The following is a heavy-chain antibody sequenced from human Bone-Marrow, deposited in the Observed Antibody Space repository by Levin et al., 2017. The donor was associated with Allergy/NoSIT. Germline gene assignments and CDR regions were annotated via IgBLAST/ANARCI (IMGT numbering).Heavy chain of an antibody. CDR2: LWYDGSHQ. Sequence: GGSLRLSCTASGFNFRSYGMYWVRQAPGKGLEWVAGLWYDGSHQNYADSVKGRFTISRDNPRNTLFLQMTNLRAEDTAVYYCVKALGGGNSPAGFDHWGQGALVTVSS. D-gene: IGHD4-23*01. V-gene: IGHV3-33*07. J-gene: IGHJ4*02. CDR3: VKALGGGNSPAGFDH. CDR1: GFNFRSYG.